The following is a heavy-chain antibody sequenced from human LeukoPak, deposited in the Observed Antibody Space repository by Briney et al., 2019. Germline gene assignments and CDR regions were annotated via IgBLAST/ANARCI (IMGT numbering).Heavy chain of an antibody. J-gene: IGHJ4*02. CDR3: AKDVYTAMVAPFDY. Sequence: SGGSLRLSCAASGFTFSNYGMHWVRQAPGQGLEWVAIISYDGSNKYYADSVKGRFTISRDNSKNTLYLQMSSLRSEDTAVYYCAKDVYTAMVAPFDYWGQGTLVTVSS. CDR2: ISYDGSNK. D-gene: IGHD5-18*01. V-gene: IGHV3-30*18. CDR1: GFTFSNYG.